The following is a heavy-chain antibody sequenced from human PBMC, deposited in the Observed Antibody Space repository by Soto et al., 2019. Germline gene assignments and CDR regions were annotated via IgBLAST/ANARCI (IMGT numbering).Heavy chain of an antibody. J-gene: IGHJ4*02. CDR1: GFTFSNAW. D-gene: IGHD2-15*01. CDR3: TTVYCSGGSCPLS. V-gene: IGHV3-15*01. CDR2: IKSKTDGGTT. Sequence: GGSLILSCAASGFTFSNAWRSWVRQAPGKGLEWVGRIKSKTDGGTTDYAAPVNGRFTISRDDSKNTLHLQMNSLKTEDTAVYYCTTVYCSGGSCPLSWGQGTLVTVSS.